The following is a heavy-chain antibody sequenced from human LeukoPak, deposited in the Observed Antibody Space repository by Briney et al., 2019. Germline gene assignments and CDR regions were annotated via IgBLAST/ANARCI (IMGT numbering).Heavy chain of an antibody. CDR2: ISYDGSNK. CDR3: ARGMADYVWGTFVDY. CDR1: GFSFSGYA. J-gene: IGHJ4*02. V-gene: IGHV3-30-3*02. Sequence: GGSLRLSCAASGFSFSGYAMHWVRQAPGKGLEWVAVISYDGSNKYYADSVKGRFTISRDNSKNTLYLQMNSLRAEDTAVYYCARGMADYVWGTFVDYWGQGTLVTVSS. D-gene: IGHD3-16*01.